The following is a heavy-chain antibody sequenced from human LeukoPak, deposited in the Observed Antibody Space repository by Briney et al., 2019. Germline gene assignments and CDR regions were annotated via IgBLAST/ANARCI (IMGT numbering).Heavy chain of an antibody. CDR2: ISGSGGST. D-gene: IGHD3-16*01. Sequence: GGSLRLSCAASGFTFSSYWMHWLRQAPGKGLEWVSAISGSGGSTYYADSVKGRFTISRDNSKNTLYLQMNSLRAEDTAVYYCAKDRETRLLGYFDYWGRGTLVTVSS. CDR1: GFTFSSYW. V-gene: IGHV3-23*01. CDR3: AKDRETRLLGYFDY. J-gene: IGHJ4*02.